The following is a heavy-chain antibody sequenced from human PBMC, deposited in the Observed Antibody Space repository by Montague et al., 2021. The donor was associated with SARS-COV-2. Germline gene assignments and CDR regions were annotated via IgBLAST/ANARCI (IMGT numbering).Heavy chain of an antibody. CDR3: ASHPGYSSSW. J-gene: IGHJ4*02. V-gene: IGHV3-23*01. CDR2: ISDSSVYT. CDR1: GFTFSSYA. Sequence: SLRLSCAASGFTFSSYAMSWVRQAPGKGLEWVSGISDSSVYTYYADSVEGRFTISRDNSKNTLYLQMNSLRAEDTAVYYCASHPGYSSSWWGQGTLVIVSS. D-gene: IGHD6-13*01.